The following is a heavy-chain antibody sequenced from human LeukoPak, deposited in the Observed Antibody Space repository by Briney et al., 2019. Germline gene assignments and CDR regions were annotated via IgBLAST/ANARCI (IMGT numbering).Heavy chain of an antibody. J-gene: IGHJ6*02. CDR2: INHSGST. CDR1: GGSFSGYY. V-gene: IGHV4-34*01. D-gene: IGHD2-15*01. CDR3: ARWGLNIVVVVAATRPPYYYYGMDV. Sequence: SETLSLTCAVCGGSFSGYYWSWIRQPPGKGLEWIGEINHSGSTNYNPSLKSRVTISVDTSKNQFFLKLSSVTAADTAVYYCARWGLNIVVVVAATRPPYYYYGMDVWGQGTTVTVSS.